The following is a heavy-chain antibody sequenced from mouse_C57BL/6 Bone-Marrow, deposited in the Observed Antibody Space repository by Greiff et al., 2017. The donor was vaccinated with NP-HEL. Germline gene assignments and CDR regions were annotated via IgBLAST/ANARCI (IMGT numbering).Heavy chain of an antibody. Sequence: DVHLVESGGDLVKPGGSLKLSCAASGFTFSSYGMSWVRQTPDQRLEWVATISRGGSYTYYPDSVKGRFTISRDNAKNTLYLQMSSLKSEDTAMYYCARVYGPWFAYWGQGTLVTVSA. CDR3: ARVYGPWFAY. CDR1: GFTFSSYG. D-gene: IGHD1-1*01. V-gene: IGHV5-6*01. J-gene: IGHJ3*01. CDR2: ISRGGSYT.